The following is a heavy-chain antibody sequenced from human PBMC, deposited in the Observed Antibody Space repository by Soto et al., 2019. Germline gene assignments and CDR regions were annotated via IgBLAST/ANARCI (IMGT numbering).Heavy chain of an antibody. J-gene: IGHJ4*02. Sequence: ASVKVSCKTSGYTFTDYYIYWMRQAPGQGLEWMGVINPSGGGTKYAQNFKGRVTMTRDTSAGIVYMELSSLRSEDTAVYYCARDSRPAPNFEYWGQGTLVTVSS. CDR3: ARDSRPAPNFEY. CDR2: INPSGGGT. V-gene: IGHV1-46*01. D-gene: IGHD2-2*01. CDR1: GYTFTDYY.